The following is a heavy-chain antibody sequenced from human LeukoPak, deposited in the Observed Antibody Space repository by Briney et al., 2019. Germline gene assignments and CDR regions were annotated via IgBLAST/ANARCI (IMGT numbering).Heavy chain of an antibody. Sequence: SLRLSCAVSGFIFSSYEMNWVRQAPGKGLEWIGEIYHSGSTNYNPSLKSRVTISVDKSKNQFSLKLSSVTAADTAVYYCARDRGSAAKIPFNYWGQGTLVTVSS. CDR1: GFIFSSYE. CDR3: ARDRGSAAKIPFNY. CDR2: IYHSGST. V-gene: IGHV4-4*02. D-gene: IGHD6-13*01. J-gene: IGHJ4*02.